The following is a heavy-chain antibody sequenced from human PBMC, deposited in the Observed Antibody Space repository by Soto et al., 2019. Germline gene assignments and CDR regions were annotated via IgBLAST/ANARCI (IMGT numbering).Heavy chain of an antibody. CDR3: AKGAAAGASYYYGMDV. V-gene: IGHV3-23*01. CDR2: ISGSGGST. Sequence: PGGSLRLSCAASGFTFSSYAMSWVRQAPGKGLEWVSAISGSGGSTYYADSVKGRFTISRDNSKNTLYLQMNSLRAEDTAVYYCAKGAAAGASYYYGMDVWGQRTTVTFSS. D-gene: IGHD6-13*01. J-gene: IGHJ6*02. CDR1: GFTFSSYA.